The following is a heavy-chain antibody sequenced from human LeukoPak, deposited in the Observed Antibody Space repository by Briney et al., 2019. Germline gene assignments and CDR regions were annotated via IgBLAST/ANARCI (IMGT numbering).Heavy chain of an antibody. CDR2: MNQDGSGK. D-gene: IGHD3-16*01. V-gene: IGHV3-7*01. CDR1: GFTFSSYW. Sequence: GGSLRLSCAASGFTFSSYWMSWVRQAPGKGLEWVANMNQDGSGKYYVDSVKGRFAISRDNAKNSLYLQMNNLRVEDTAVYYCARDNDRKDDSWGQGTLVTVSS. J-gene: IGHJ5*02. CDR3: ARDNDRKDDS.